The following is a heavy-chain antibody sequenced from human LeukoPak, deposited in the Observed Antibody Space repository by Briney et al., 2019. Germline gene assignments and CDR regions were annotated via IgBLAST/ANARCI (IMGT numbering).Heavy chain of an antibody. V-gene: IGHV3-48*04. CDR2: ISSSSSTI. CDR1: GFIFSSYS. D-gene: IGHD1-26*01. Sequence: PGGSLRLSCAASGFIFSSYSMNWVRQAPGKGLEWVSYISSSSSTIYYADSVKGRFTISRDNAKNSLYLQMNSLRAEDTAVYYCARGPIVGAIGGGYAGYWGQGTLVTVSS. J-gene: IGHJ4*02. CDR3: ARGPIVGAIGGGYAGY.